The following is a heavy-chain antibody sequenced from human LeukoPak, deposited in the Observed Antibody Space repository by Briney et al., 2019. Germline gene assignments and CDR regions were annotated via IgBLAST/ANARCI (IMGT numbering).Heavy chain of an antibody. Sequence: ASVKVSCKASGYTFTSYGISWVRQAPGQGLEWTGWISAYNGNTNYAQTLQGRVTMTTDTSTSTAYMELRSLRSDDTAVYYCARDRRYFDWLLSGPWFDPWGQGTLVTVSS. D-gene: IGHD3-9*01. J-gene: IGHJ5*02. V-gene: IGHV1-18*01. CDR1: GYTFTSYG. CDR2: ISAYNGNT. CDR3: ARDRRYFDWLLSGPWFDP.